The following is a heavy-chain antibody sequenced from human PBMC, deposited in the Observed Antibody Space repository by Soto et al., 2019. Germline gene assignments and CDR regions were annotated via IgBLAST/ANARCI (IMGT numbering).Heavy chain of an antibody. CDR3: AADAPPSLLDSSGPTGY. J-gene: IGHJ4*02. CDR2: IVVGSGNT. D-gene: IGHD3-22*01. V-gene: IGHV1-58*01. Sequence: SVKVSCKASGFTFTSSAVQWVRQARGQRLEWIGWIVVGSGNTNYAQKFQERVTITRDMSTSTAYMELSSLRSEDTAVYYCAADAPPSLLDSSGPTGYWGQGTLVTVSS. CDR1: GFTFTSSA.